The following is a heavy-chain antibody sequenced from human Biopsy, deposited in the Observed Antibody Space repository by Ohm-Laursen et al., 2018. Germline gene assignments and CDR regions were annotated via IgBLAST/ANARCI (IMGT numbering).Heavy chain of an antibody. J-gene: IGHJ5*02. CDR3: ARDGSGGHDFGAGWFDP. CDR2: IYSDGNT. V-gene: IGHV3-53*01. CDR1: GFTVSDNH. D-gene: IGHD5-12*01. Sequence: SLRLSCTASGFTVSDNHISWIRQAPGKGLQWVSLIYSDGNTYYADSVKGRFTISRDIPRNTLYLQMNSLRSDDTAVYYCARDGSGGHDFGAGWFDPWGQGTLVTVSS.